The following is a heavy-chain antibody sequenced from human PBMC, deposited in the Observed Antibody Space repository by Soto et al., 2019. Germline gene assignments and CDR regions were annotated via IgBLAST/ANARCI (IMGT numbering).Heavy chain of an antibody. CDR1: GSTFSSYI. CDR2: ISSSSSTI. J-gene: IGHJ5*02. Sequence: EVQLVESGGGLVQPGGSLRLSCAASGSTFSSYIMNWVRQAPGKGLEWVSYISSSSSTIYYADSVKGRFTISRDNAKNSLYLQMNCLRDEDTAVYYCARTLGHSSGWYELNWFDPCGQGTLVTVSS. V-gene: IGHV3-48*02. CDR3: ARTLGHSSGWYELNWFDP. D-gene: IGHD6-19*01.